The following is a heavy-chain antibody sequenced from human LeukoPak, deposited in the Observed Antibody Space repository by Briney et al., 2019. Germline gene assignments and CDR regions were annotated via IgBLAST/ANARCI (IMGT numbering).Heavy chain of an antibody. CDR2: INHRGSS. D-gene: IGHD2-15*01. CDR3: ARGSSFDGYCSAGACDAGYYDS. CDR1: DESFSAYF. J-gene: IGHJ4*02. V-gene: IGHV4-34*01. Sequence: SETLSLTCAVYDESFSAYFWNWIRQAPGKPLEYIGEINHRGSSHYNPSLKTRVTLSVDTSKNQFSLKLTSVTAADTAVYFCARGSSFDGYCSAGACDAGYYDSWGQGTPVTVSS.